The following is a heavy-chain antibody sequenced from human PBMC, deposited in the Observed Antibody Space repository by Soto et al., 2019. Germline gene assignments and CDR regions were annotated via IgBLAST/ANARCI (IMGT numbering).Heavy chain of an antibody. D-gene: IGHD3-22*01. CDR2: ISAYNGKR. J-gene: IGHJ5*02. Sequence: ASVKVSCKASGYTFTSYGISWVRQAPGQGLEWMGWISAYNGKRNYAQTLQGRVTMTTDTSTSTTYMELRSLRSDDTAVYYCARGPDYYDNSGYYSPNWFDPWGQGTLVTVSS. CDR1: GYTFTSYG. CDR3: ARGPDYYDNSGYYSPNWFDP. V-gene: IGHV1-18*01.